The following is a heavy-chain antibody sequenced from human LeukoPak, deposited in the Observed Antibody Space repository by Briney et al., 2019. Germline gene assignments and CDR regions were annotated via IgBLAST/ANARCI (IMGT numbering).Heavy chain of an antibody. V-gene: IGHV4-31*03. CDR3: ARYNPDSSGYYSRPDY. CDR2: IYNSGST. J-gene: IGHJ4*02. D-gene: IGHD3-22*01. Sequence: SETLSLTCTISGGSISSGAYYWDWIRQHPGKGLEWIGYIYNSGSTYYNPSLKSRVTISVDTSKNQFSLKLSSVTAADTAVYYCARYNPDSSGYYSRPDYWGQGTLVTVSS. CDR1: GGSISSGAYY.